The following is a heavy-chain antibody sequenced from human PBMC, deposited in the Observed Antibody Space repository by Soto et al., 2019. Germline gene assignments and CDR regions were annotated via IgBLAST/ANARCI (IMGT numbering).Heavy chain of an antibody. J-gene: IGHJ6*03. CDR1: GFTFNSFW. CDR3: ARDAGCSRPSCLGYYLFMDA. V-gene: IGHV3-7*01. D-gene: IGHD2-2*01. CDR2: IQQYGSEN. Sequence: EVQLVESGGGLVPPGGSLRLSCAASGFTFNSFWMSWVRQAPGKGLEWVANIQQYGSENYYVDSVEGRFTIARDTAKNALSLEMNGLRAEDSAVSYCARDAGCSRPSCLGYYLFMDAWGKGTAVTVSS.